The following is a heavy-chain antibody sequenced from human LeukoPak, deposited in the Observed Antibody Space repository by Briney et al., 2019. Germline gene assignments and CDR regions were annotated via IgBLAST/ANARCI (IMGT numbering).Heavy chain of an antibody. CDR2: IWYDGSNK. Sequence: GGSLRLSCAASGFTFSSYGMHWFRQAPGKGLEWVAVIWYDGSNKYYADSVKGRFTISRDNSKNTLYLQMNSLRAEDTAVYYCARSPGNIVVVPAAIYYYYYGMDVWGQGTTVTVSS. CDR3: ARSPGNIVVVPAAIYYYYYGMDV. CDR1: GFTFSSYG. V-gene: IGHV3-33*01. J-gene: IGHJ6*02. D-gene: IGHD2-2*01.